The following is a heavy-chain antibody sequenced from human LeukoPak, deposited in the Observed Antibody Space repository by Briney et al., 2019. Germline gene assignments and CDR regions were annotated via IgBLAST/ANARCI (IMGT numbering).Heavy chain of an antibody. CDR2: INPNSGGT. CDR3: ARDPTGYSSSLDLDY. J-gene: IGHJ4*02. CDR1: GYTFTGYY. Sequence: ASVKVSCKASGYTFTGYYMHWVRQAPGQGLEWMGRINPNSGGTNYAQKFQGWVTMTRDTSISTAYMELSRLRSDDTAVYYCARDPTGYSSSLDLDYWGQGTLVTVSS. V-gene: IGHV1-2*04. D-gene: IGHD6-13*01.